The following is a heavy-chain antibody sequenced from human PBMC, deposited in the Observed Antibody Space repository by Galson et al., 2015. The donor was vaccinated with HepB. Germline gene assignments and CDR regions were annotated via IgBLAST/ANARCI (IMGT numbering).Heavy chain of an antibody. D-gene: IGHD3-3*01. CDR3: ARVLTISSYYYYGMDV. CDR1: GGSISSSNW. V-gene: IGHV4-4*02. J-gene: IGHJ6*02. CDR2: IYHSGST. Sequence: SETLSLTCAVSGGSISSSNWWSWVRQPPGKGLEWIGEIYHSGSTNYNPSLKSRVTISVDKSKNQFSLKLSSVTAADTAVYYCARVLTISSYYYYGMDVWGQGTTVTVSS.